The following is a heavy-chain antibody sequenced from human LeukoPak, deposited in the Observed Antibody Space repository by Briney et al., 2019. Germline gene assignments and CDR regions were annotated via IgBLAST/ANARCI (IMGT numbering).Heavy chain of an antibody. Sequence: GGSLRLSCAASGFTFSSYWMHWVRQAPGKGLVWVSRINSDGSSTSYADFVKGRFTISRDNAKNSLYLQMNSLRAEDTAVYYCARAEQLVRYFDYWGQGTLVTVSS. CDR2: INSDGSST. CDR3: ARAEQLVRYFDY. CDR1: GFTFSSYW. V-gene: IGHV3-74*01. D-gene: IGHD6-13*01. J-gene: IGHJ4*02.